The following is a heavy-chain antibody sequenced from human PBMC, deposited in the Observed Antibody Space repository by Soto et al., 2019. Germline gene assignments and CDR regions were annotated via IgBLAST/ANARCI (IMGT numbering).Heavy chain of an antibody. D-gene: IGHD5-12*01. CDR3: ARGWLQLQGFDY. CDR1: GGTFSSYT. J-gene: IGHJ4*02. Sequence: GASVKVSCKASGGTFSSYTISWVRQAPGQGLEWMGRIIPILGIANYAQKFQGRVTITADKSTSTAYMELSSLRSEDTAVYYCARGWLQLQGFDYWGQGTLVTVSS. V-gene: IGHV1-69*02. CDR2: IIPILGIA.